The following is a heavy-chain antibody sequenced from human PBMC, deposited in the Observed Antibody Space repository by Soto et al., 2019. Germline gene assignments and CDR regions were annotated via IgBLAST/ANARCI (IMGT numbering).Heavy chain of an antibody. CDR1: GDSVSSNSAA. J-gene: IGHJ6*02. CDR2: TYYRSKWYN. V-gene: IGHV6-1*01. CDR3: ARRRYCSSTSCYYYGMDV. D-gene: IGHD2-2*01. Sequence: SQTFSLTCAISGDSVSSNSAAWNWIRQSPSRGLEWLGRTYYRSKWYNDYAVSVKSRITINPDTSKNQFSLQLNSVTPEDTAVYYCARRRYCSSTSCYYYGMDVWGQGTTVTVSS.